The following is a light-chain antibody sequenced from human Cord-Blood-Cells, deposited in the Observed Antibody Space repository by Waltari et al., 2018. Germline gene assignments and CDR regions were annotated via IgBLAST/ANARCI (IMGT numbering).Light chain of an antibody. CDR2: GAS. J-gene: IGKJ2*01. Sequence: DIVMTQSPATLSVSPGERATLSCRACQSASSNLAWYQQKPAQAPRLLIYGASTRAIGIPARFSGSGSGTEFTLTISSLQSEDFAVYYCQQYNNWPPYTFGQGTKLVIK. V-gene: IGKV3-15*01. CDR3: QQYNNWPPYT. CDR1: QSASSN.